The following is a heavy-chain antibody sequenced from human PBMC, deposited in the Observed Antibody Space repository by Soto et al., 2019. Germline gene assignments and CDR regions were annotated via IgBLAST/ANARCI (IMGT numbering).Heavy chain of an antibody. J-gene: IGHJ4*02. V-gene: IGHV1-69*06. D-gene: IGHD6-13*01. Sequence: SVTVSYYPSEGTFSSYATSWVRQAPGQGLEWMRGIIPIFGTANYAQKYQARVTITADKSTSTADLELSSLRSEDTAVYYCARPLSYSSSWYYFDSWGEGTLVTASS. CDR3: ARPLSYSSSWYYFDS. CDR2: IIPIFGTA. CDR1: EGTFSSYA.